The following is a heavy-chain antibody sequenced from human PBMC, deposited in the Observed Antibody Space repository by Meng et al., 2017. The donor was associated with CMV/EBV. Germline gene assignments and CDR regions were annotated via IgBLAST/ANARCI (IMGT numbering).Heavy chain of an antibody. J-gene: IGHJ4*02. D-gene: IGHD3-16*01. CDR2: INPRTGGT. CDR3: AADILRITAGDY. CDR1: GYAFTAYY. V-gene: IGHV1-2*02. Sequence: ASVKVSCKTSGYAFTAYYIHGVRQAPGQGLEWMGAINPRTGGTDLAQRFQGSVTLTRDTSITTAYMELRNLRSDDTAVYYCAADILRITAGDYWGQGTLVTVSS.